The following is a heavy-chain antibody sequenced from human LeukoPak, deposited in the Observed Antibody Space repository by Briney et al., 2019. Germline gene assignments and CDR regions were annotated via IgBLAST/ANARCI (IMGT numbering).Heavy chain of an antibody. CDR3: AREDYYYDGSGYSHFDY. V-gene: IGHV3-21*01. D-gene: IGHD3-22*01. Sequence: PGGSLRLSCAASGFNFGSYSMNWVRQAPGKGLEWVSSISTSSSYIYYTDSVEGRFTISRDNAKNSLYLQMNSLRAEDTAVYYCAREDYYYDGSGYSHFDYWGQGTLVTVSS. J-gene: IGHJ4*02. CDR1: GFNFGSYS. CDR2: ISTSSSYI.